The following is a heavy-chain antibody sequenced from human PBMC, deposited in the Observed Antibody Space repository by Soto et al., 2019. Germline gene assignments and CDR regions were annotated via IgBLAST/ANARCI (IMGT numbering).Heavy chain of an antibody. CDR3: ARHGTYSSSLSQSSGMDV. J-gene: IGHJ6*02. CDR1: GGTFDNFI. CDR2: IVPMLGTP. V-gene: IGHV1-69*01. D-gene: IGHD1-26*01. Sequence: QVQLVQSGAEVKEPGSSVRVSCKASGGTFDNFIMNWVRQTPGRGLEWMGGIVPMLGTPTYAEKFKGRVTISATGSTSTMYMEVTSLRSEDTAIYYCARHGTYSSSLSQSSGMDVWGQGTTVTVS.